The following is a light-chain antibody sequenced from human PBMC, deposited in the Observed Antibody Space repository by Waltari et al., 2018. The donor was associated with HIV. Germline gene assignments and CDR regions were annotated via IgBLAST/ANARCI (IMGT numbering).Light chain of an antibody. CDR3: QQRSAWPLT. V-gene: IGKV3-11*01. CDR1: QNISSH. CDR2: DTS. Sequence: EIVLTQSPATLSLSPGERATLSCRSSQNISSHLAWFQQKPGQPPRLLIYDTSNRATGIPSRFSGSGSGTDFTLTISSLEPEDFAVYHCQQRSAWPLTFGPGTKVDIK. J-gene: IGKJ3*01.